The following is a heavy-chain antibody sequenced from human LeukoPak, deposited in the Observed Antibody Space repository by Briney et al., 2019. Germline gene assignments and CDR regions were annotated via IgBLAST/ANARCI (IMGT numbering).Heavy chain of an antibody. CDR1: GYTFTINS. D-gene: IGHD3-22*01. CDR3: ARRPYYYDSSGYLIVNAFDI. V-gene: IGHV1-18*01. Sequence: ASVTVSFTASGYTFTINSISWVRQAPGQGGEGMGWISDYNGKTNYTQKLQGRDTMTTDTTTSTAYMGLRRPREADTAVYYCARRPYYYDSSGYLIVNAFDIWGQGTMVTVSS. J-gene: IGHJ3*02. CDR2: ISDYNGKT.